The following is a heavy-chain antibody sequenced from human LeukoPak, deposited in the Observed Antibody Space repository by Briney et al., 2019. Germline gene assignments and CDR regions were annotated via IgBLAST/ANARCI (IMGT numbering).Heavy chain of an antibody. CDR2: ISGSGTST. J-gene: IGHJ4*02. V-gene: IGHV3-23*01. CDR1: GFTFNNYA. D-gene: IGHD1-26*01. CDR3: AKSPIVGATFYFDY. Sequence: GGSLRLSCAASGFTFNNYAMSWARQAPGKGLEWVSSISGSGTSTYYADSVKGRFTISRDNSKNTLYLQMNSLRAEDTAVYYCAKSPIVGATFYFDYWGQGTLVTVSS.